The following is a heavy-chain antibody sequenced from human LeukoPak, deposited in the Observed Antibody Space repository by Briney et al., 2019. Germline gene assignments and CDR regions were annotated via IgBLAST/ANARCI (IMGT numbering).Heavy chain of an antibody. V-gene: IGHV3-30-3*01. J-gene: IGHJ4*02. D-gene: IGHD5-12*01. Sequence: GGSLTLSCAASGFTFSSYAMHWVRQAPGKGLEWVAVISYDGSNKYYADSVKGRFTISRDNSKNTLYLQMNSLRAEDTAVYYCARTMVATFSYWGQGTLVTVSS. CDR1: GFTFSSYA. CDR3: ARTMVATFSY. CDR2: ISYDGSNK.